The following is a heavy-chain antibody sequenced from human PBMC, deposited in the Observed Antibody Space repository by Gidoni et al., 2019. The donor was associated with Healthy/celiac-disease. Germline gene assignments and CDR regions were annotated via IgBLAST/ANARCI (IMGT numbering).Heavy chain of an antibody. Sequence: QVQLVQSGAEVKKPGSSVKVSCKASGGTFSSYAISWVRQAPGQGLEWMGGIIPIFGTANYAQKFQGRVTITADESTSTAYMELSSLRSEDTAVYYCATVHCSSTSCYISSGGGAQHNYYYYGMDVWGQGTTVTVSS. D-gene: IGHD2-2*02. J-gene: IGHJ6*02. CDR3: ATVHCSSTSCYISSGGGAQHNYYYYGMDV. CDR2: IIPIFGTA. CDR1: GGTFSSYA. V-gene: IGHV1-69*01.